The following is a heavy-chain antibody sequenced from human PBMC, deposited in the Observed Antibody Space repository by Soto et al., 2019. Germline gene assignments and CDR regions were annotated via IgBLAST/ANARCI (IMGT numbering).Heavy chain of an antibody. CDR3: AVAYCGGDCYSPFIVFDY. CDR2: IIPIFGTA. CDR1: GGTFSSYG. D-gene: IGHD2-21*02. J-gene: IGHJ4*02. Sequence: ASVKLSCKASGGTFSSYGISWVRQAPGQGLEWMGGIIPIFGTANYAQKFQGRVTITADESTSTAYMELSSLRSEDTAVYYCAVAYCGGDCYSPFIVFDYWGQGTLVTVSS. V-gene: IGHV1-69*13.